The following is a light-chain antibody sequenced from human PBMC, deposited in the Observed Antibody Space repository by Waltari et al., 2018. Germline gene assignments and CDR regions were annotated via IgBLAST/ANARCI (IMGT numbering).Light chain of an antibody. CDR2: VAS. J-gene: IGKJ1*01. CDR1: QSISRY. Sequence: DIQLTQSPSSLSASVGDRVTITCRASQSISRYLNWYQQKPGEAPKLLIYVASTLQSGVPSRFGGSGSGTDFTLTISNVQPEDFATYYCQQSYNTPRTFGQGTKVEIK. V-gene: IGKV1-39*01. CDR3: QQSYNTPRT.